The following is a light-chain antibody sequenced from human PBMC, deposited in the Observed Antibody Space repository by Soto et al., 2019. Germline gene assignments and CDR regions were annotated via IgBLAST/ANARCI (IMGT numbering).Light chain of an antibody. Sequence: EIVMTQSPATLSVSPGERATLSCRASQSVSINLAWYQQKPGQAPRLLIYGASTRATGIPARFSGSGSGTEFTLTVSSLQSEDFAVYYCHQYNNWPPQSSSSRLTFGGGTKVEIK. CDR1: QSVSIN. CDR3: HQYNNWPPQSSSSRLT. V-gene: IGKV3D-15*01. J-gene: IGKJ4*01. CDR2: GAS.